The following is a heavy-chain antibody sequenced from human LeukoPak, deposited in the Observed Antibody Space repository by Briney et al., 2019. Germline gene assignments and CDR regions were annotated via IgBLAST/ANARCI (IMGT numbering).Heavy chain of an antibody. CDR2: ISWNSGSI. V-gene: IGHV3-9*01. D-gene: IGHD3-10*01. Sequence: GGSLRLSCAASGFTFGDYAMHWVRQAPGKGLGWVSGISWNSGSIGYADSVKGRFTISRDNAKNSLYLQMNSLRAEDTAVYYCARDDSYIQMVRGGDFDYWGQGTLVTVSS. J-gene: IGHJ4*02. CDR3: ARDDSYIQMVRGGDFDY. CDR1: GFTFGDYA.